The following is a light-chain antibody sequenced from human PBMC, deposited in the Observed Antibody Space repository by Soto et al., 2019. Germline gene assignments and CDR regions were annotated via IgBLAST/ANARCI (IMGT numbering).Light chain of an antibody. Sequence: DIQMTQSPSTLSASVGDSVTITCRASQTISSWLAWYQQKPGKAPNLLIYKASSLESGVPSRFSGSGSGTEFTLTISSLQPDDFATYYCQQYNSYPLTFDGGTKVEIK. CDR3: QQYNSYPLT. CDR2: KAS. J-gene: IGKJ4*01. V-gene: IGKV1-5*03. CDR1: QTISSW.